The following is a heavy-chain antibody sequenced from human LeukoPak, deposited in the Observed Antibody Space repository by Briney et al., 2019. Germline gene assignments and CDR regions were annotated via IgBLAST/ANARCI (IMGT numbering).Heavy chain of an antibody. Sequence: ASVKVSCKASGYTFTDYYMHWVRQAPGQGLEWMGWINPNSGGTNYAQKLQGRVTMTTDTSTSTAYMELRSLRSDDTAVYYCARGTPSSGDIVATLNYYYYMDVWGKGTTVTVSS. D-gene: IGHD5-12*01. J-gene: IGHJ6*03. CDR3: ARGTPSSGDIVATLNYYYYMDV. V-gene: IGHV1-2*02. CDR2: INPNSGGT. CDR1: GYTFTDYY.